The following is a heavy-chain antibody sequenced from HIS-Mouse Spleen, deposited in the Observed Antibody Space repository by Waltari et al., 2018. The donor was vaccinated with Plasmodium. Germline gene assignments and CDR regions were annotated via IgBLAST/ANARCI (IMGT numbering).Heavy chain of an antibody. V-gene: IGHV3-30*18. CDR3: AKGSFIGRGYDPWAFDI. CDR1: GFTFSSYG. Sequence: QVQLVESGGGVVQPGRSLRLSCAASGFTFSSYGMHWVRQAPGKGLEWVAVISYDGSNKYYADSVKGRFTISRDNSKNTLYLQMNSLRAEDTAVYYCAKGSFIGRGYDPWAFDIWGQGTMVTVSS. CDR2: ISYDGSNK. J-gene: IGHJ3*02. D-gene: IGHD5-12*01.